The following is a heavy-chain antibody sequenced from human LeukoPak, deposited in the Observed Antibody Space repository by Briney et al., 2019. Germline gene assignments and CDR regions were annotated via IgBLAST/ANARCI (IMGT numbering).Heavy chain of an antibody. CDR2: IITNYGTT. D-gene: IGHD3-3*01. CDR1: GGTFSNYA. V-gene: IGHV1-69*13. J-gene: IGHJ4*02. Sequence: SVKVSCKASGGTFSNYAISWVRQAPGQGLEWMGGIITNYGTTNYARKYQGRVAITADESTTTVYMELSSLRSEDTAVYYCARPRTYYDFWRGYPPFDYWGQGTLVTVPS. CDR3: ARPRTYYDFWRGYPPFDY.